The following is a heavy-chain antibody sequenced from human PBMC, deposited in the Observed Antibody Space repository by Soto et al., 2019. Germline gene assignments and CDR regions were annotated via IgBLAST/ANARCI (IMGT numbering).Heavy chain of an antibody. CDR3: TRGGRGYSSNWYYGMDV. V-gene: IGHV3-49*04. D-gene: IGHD6-13*01. CDR1: GFIFGDYV. J-gene: IGHJ6*02. Sequence: GGSLRLSCTTSGFIFGDYVMSWVRQAPGKGLEWVGFIRSKAYGGTTEYVASVKGRFTISRDDSKSIAYLQMNSLKTEDTAVYYCTRGGRGYSSNWYYGMDVWGQGTTVTVSS. CDR2: IRSKAYGGTT.